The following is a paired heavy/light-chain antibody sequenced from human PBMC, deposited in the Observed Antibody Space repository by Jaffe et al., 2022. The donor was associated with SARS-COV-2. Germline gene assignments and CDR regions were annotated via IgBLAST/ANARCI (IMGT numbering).Light chain of an antibody. CDR2: TLS. V-gene: IGKV2-40*01. Sequence: DIVMTQTPLSLPVTPGEPASISCRSSQSLLDSDDGNTYLDWYLQKPGQSPQLLIYTLSYRASGVPDRFSGSGSGTDFTLKISRVEAEDVGVYYCMQRIEFPSMYTFGQGTKLEIK. J-gene: IGKJ2*01. CDR3: MQRIEFPSMYT. CDR1: QSLLDSDDGNTY.
Heavy chain of an antibody. Sequence: EVQLVESGGGLVQPGGSLKLSCAASGFTFSGSAMHWVRQASGKGLEWVGRIRSKANSYATAYAASVKGRFTISRDDSKNTAYLQMNSLKTEDTAVYYCTREDIVVVPAAGYYVSHYYYGMDVWGQGTTVTVSS. D-gene: IGHD2-2*01. CDR2: IRSKANSYAT. CDR1: GFTFSGSA. V-gene: IGHV3-73*01. J-gene: IGHJ6*02. CDR3: TREDIVVVPAAGYYVSHYYYGMDV.